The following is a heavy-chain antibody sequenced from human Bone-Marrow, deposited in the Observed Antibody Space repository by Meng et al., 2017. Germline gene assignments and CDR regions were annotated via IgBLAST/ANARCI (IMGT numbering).Heavy chain of an antibody. CDR2: LNDDGAVT. Sequence: QHVYSGVALLPSGGSRSLYSAASGFTFSRYWMHWVHQAPGPGLMWVSRLNDDGAVTDYAASVKGRFTISRDNARNPLYLQMNNLRAEDTATYFCSRDLAGADDYWGQGTLVTVSS. D-gene: IGHD1-14*01. V-gene: IGHV3-74*01. CDR3: SRDLAGADDY. J-gene: IGHJ4*02. CDR1: GFTFSRYW.